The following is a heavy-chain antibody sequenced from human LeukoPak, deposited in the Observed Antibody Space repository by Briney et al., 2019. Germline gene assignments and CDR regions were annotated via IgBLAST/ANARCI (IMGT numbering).Heavy chain of an antibody. CDR2: ISYDGNHK. CDR1: GFTFSDYG. J-gene: IGHJ3*02. D-gene: IGHD6-13*01. Sequence: GGSLRLSCAAPGFTFSDYGMHWVRQAPGKGLEWVAVISYDGNHKYYTDSVKGRFTISRDNSKNTLYLQMSSLRAEGTAVYYCTKDDAYSSSWYACDIWGQGTMVTVSS. V-gene: IGHV3-30*18. CDR3: TKDDAYSSSWYACDI.